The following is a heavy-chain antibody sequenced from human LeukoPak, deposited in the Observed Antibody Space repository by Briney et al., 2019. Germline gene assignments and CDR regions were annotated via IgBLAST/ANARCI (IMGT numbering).Heavy chain of an antibody. V-gene: IGHV3-23*01. J-gene: IGHJ4*02. CDR3: ARDRLHYGEYEKTFDY. CDR1: GVNFSSYW. D-gene: IGHD4-17*01. CDR2: ISGSGGST. Sequence: GGSLRLSCAVSGVNFSSYWMSWVRQAPGKGLEWVSAISGSGGSTYYADSVKGRFTISRDNAKNSLYLQMNSLRAEDSAVYYCARDRLHYGEYEKTFDYWGQGTLVTVSS.